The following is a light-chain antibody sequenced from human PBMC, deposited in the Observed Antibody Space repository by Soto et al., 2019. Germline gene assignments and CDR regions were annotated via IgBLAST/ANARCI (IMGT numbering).Light chain of an antibody. CDR3: LSYAGSNTLL. CDR2: DVT. CDR1: GSDVGDSSH. V-gene: IGLV2-11*01. J-gene: IGLJ2*01. Sequence: QSALTQPRSVSGSPGQSVTISCTATGSDVGDSSHVSWYQLHPGKAPKLIIHDVTQRPSGVPDRFSGSKSGYRASLAISGLQADDEAIYYCLSYAGSNTLLFGGGTQLTVL.